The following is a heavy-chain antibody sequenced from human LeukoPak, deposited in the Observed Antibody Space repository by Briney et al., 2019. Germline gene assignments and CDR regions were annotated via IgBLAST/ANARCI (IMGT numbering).Heavy chain of an antibody. V-gene: IGHV3-53*01. CDR1: GFTVSSNY. J-gene: IGHJ4*02. D-gene: IGHD6-13*01. CDR2: IYNDGST. Sequence: GGSLRLSCAASGFTVSSNYMSWVRQAPGKGLEWVSVIYNDGSTYYADSVKGRFTISRDNSRNTLYLQMNSLRADDTAVYYCASGYSSSWSTCFDYWGQGTLVTASS. CDR3: ASGYSSSWSTCFDY.